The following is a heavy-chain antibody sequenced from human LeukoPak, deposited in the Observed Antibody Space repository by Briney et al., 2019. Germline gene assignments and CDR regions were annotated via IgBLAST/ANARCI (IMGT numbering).Heavy chain of an antibody. D-gene: IGHD1-26*01. CDR3: ANMGEGGPSYFYYTMDV. J-gene: IGHJ6*01. CDR2: ISDSGGST. CDR1: GFTFSTYV. Sequence: GGSLRLSCAASGFTFSTYVMNWVRQAPGKGLEWVSTISDSGGSTYYADSVKGRFTISRDSSKNTLYLQMNSLRAEDTALYYCANMGEGGPSYFYYTMDVWGQGTTVAVSS. V-gene: IGHV3-23*01.